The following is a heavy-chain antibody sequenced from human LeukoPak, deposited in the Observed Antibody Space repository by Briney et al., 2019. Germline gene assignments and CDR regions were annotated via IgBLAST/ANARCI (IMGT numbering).Heavy chain of an antibody. V-gene: IGHV4-59*08. Sequence: PSETLSLTCTVSGGSISSYYWSWIRQPPGKGLEWIGYIYYSGSTNYNPSLKSRVTISVDTSKNQFSLKLSSVTAADTAVYYCARHARDFWSGSNWFDPWGQGTLVSVSS. CDR1: GGSISSYY. CDR2: IYYSGST. D-gene: IGHD3-3*01. J-gene: IGHJ5*02. CDR3: ARHARDFWSGSNWFDP.